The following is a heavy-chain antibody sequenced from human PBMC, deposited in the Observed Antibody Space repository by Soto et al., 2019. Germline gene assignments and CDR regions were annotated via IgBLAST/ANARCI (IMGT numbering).Heavy chain of an antibody. CDR1: GCTFTSYG. Sequence: ASVKVSGKASGCTFTSYGINWVRQAPGRGLEWMGWINPGNGNTKYSQQFQGRVIIDRDTSASTAYMELSSLRSEDTAVYYCARGGYFDSSNYLAYWGLGTLVTVSS. CDR2: INPGNGNT. D-gene: IGHD3-22*01. J-gene: IGHJ4*02. CDR3: ARGGYFDSSNYLAY. V-gene: IGHV1-3*01.